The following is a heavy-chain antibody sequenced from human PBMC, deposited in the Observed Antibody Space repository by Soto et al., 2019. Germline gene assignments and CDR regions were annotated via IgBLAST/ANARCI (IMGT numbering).Heavy chain of an antibody. CDR3: ARDVSPGSSSLYLDAFDI. CDR1: GFSFGSSW. CDR2: IKKDGSKI. J-gene: IGHJ3*02. D-gene: IGHD6-13*01. V-gene: IGHV3-7*05. Sequence: EVQLVESGGDWVQPGGSLRLSCAASGFSFGSSWMPWVRQAPGKGLEWVANIKKDGSKINYLDSVRGRFTGSRDNAKNSLYLEMNSLRAEDTALYYCARDVSPGSSSLYLDAFDIWGQGTMVTVSS.